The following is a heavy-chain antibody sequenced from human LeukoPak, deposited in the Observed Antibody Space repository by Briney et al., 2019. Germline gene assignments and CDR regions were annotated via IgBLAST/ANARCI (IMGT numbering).Heavy chain of an antibody. CDR3: ARGTRDAFDI. CDR1: AYSITNGYY. D-gene: IGHD3-10*01. J-gene: IGHJ3*02. Sequence: PSETLSLTCNVSAYSITNGYYWGWIRQAPGKGLEWIGSIYHSGSTYYNPSLKSRVTISVDTSKNQFSLKLSSVTAADTAVYYCARGTRDAFDIWGQGTMVTVSS. V-gene: IGHV4-38-2*02. CDR2: IYHSGST.